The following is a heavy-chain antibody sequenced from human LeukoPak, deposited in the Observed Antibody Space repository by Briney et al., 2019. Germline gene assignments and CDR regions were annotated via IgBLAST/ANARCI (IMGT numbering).Heavy chain of an antibody. CDR2: INPTGGST. CDR1: GYTFIRYY. D-gene: IGHD1-26*01. J-gene: IGHJ5*02. V-gene: IGHV1-46*01. Sequence: GASVKVSCKASGYTFIRYYMHWVRQAPGQGLEWMGLINPTGGSTGYAQKFQGRVTMTKDMSTSTDYMELSSLRSEDTAIYYCARDNSVGDNAWWFDPWGQGTLVTVSS. CDR3: ARDNSVGDNAWWFDP.